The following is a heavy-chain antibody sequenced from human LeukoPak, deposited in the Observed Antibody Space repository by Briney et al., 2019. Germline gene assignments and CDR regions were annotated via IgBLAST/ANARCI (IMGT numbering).Heavy chain of an antibody. V-gene: IGHV4-39*01. J-gene: IGHJ4*02. CDR3: ARHYWTGGHFDY. D-gene: IGHD3/OR15-3a*01. CDR1: GGSISSSIYH. Sequence: PSETLSLTCTVSGGSISSSIYHWAWIRQPPGKGLEWIGSIYYSGSTYYNPSLKSRVTVSVDTSKNQFSLRLSSVTAADTAVYYCARHYWTGGHFDYWGQGTLVTVSS. CDR2: IYYSGST.